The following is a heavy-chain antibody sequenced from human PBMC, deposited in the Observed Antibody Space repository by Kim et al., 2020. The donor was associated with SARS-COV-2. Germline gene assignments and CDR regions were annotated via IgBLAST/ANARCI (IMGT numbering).Heavy chain of an antibody. D-gene: IGHD1-1*01. J-gene: IGHJ4*02. V-gene: IGHV3-21*01. CDR3: AREGAAGLEPLDY. Sequence: GGSLRLSCAASGFTFSSYSMNWVRQAPGKGLEWVSSISSSSSYIYYADSVKGRFTISRDNAKNSLYLQMNSLRAEDTAVYYCAREGAAGLEPLDYWGQGTLVTVSS. CDR1: GFTFSSYS. CDR2: ISSSSSYI.